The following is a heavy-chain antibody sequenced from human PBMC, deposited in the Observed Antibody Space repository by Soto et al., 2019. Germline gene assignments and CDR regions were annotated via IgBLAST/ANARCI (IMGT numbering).Heavy chain of an antibody. CDR2: TYSDGST. CDR3: ARGHYASGTYSWFDP. J-gene: IGHJ5*02. CDR1: GFTVSSNY. D-gene: IGHD3-10*01. V-gene: IGHV3-66*01. Sequence: PGGSLRLSCAASGFTVSSNYMYWVRQAPGKGLEWVSCTYSDGSTYYADSVKGRFTISRDNSKNTLYLQMRSLRAEDTAVYYCARGHYASGTYSWFDPWGQGTLVTVSS.